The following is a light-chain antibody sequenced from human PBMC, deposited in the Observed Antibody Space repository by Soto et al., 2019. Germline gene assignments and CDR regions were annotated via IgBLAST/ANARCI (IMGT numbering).Light chain of an antibody. CDR1: SSDVGGYNY. Sequence: QSALTQPPSASGSPGQSVTISCTGSSSDVGGYNYVCWYQQHPGKAPKLIIYEVTKRPSGVPDRFSGSKSGNTASLTVSGLQAEDEADYYCTSHAGGSVVFGGGTKVTVL. CDR3: TSHAGGSVV. J-gene: IGLJ2*01. CDR2: EVT. V-gene: IGLV2-8*01.